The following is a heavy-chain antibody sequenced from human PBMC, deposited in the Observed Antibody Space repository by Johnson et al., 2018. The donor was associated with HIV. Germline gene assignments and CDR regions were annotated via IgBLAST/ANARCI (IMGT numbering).Heavy chain of an antibody. CDR1: GFTFSSYA. V-gene: IGHV3-30-3*01. D-gene: IGHD6-25*01. Sequence: QMLLVESGGGVVQPGRSLRLSCAASGFTFSSYAMHWVRQAPGKGLEWVAVISYDGSNKYYADSVKGRFTISRDNSKNTLYLQMNSLGAEDTAVYYCARGGIAAAGDAVDICGQGTMVTVSS. CDR3: ARGGIAAAGDAVDI. J-gene: IGHJ3*02. CDR2: ISYDGSNK.